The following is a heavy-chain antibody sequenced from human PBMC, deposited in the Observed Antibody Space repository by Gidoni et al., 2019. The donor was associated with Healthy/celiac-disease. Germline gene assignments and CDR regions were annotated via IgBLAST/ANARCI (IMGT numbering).Heavy chain of an antibody. CDR1: GFTSSSYG. D-gene: IGHD6-19*01. CDR3: AKVPVAGTGDY. CDR2: ISYDGSNK. J-gene: IGHJ4*02. V-gene: IGHV3-30*18. Sequence: QVQLVESGGGVVQPGRSLRLSCAASGFTSSSYGMHWVRQAPGKGLEWVAVISYDGSNKYYADSVKGRFTISRDNSKNTLYLQMNSLRAEDTAVYYCAKVPVAGTGDYWGQGTLVTVSS.